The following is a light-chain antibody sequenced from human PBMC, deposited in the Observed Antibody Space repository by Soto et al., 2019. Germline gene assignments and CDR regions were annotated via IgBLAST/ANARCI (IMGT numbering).Light chain of an antibody. CDR3: QQYGNSPYT. CDR2: AAS. J-gene: IGKJ2*01. CDR1: QGISNY. V-gene: IGKV1-9*01. Sequence: DIQLTQSPSFLPASVGDRVTITCRASQGISNYLAWYQQKPGKAPGLLMYAASTLQRGVSSRFSGSGSGTEFTLTISRLEPEDFAVYYCQQYGNSPYTFGQGTKLEIK.